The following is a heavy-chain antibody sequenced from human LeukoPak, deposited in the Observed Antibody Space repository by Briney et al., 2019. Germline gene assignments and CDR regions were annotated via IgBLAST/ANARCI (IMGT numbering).Heavy chain of an antibody. Sequence: PSETLSLTCTVSGGSISSYYWSWIRQPPGKGLEWIGYIYYSGSTNYNPSLKSRVTISVDTSKNQFSLKLSSVTAADTAVYYCARAQMGGFGDFDYWGQGTLVTVSS. CDR3: ARAQMGGFGDFDY. CDR1: GGSISSYY. V-gene: IGHV4-59*08. J-gene: IGHJ4*02. D-gene: IGHD3-16*01. CDR2: IYYSGST.